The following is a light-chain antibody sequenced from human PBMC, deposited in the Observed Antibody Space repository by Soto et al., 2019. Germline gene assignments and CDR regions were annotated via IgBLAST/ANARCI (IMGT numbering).Light chain of an antibody. CDR2: EVS. V-gene: IGLV2-14*01. J-gene: IGLJ1*01. CDR3: SSYTSSSTPWV. CDR1: SSDVGGYNY. Sequence: QPVLTQPASVSGSPGQSITISCTGTSSDVGGYNYVSWYQQHPGKAPKLMIYEVSNRPSGVSHRFSGSKSGNTASLTISGLQAEDEADYYCSSYTSSSTPWVFGTGTKVTVL.